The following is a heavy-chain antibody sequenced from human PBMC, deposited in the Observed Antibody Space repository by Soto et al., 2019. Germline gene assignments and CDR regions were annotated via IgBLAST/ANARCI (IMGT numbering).Heavy chain of an antibody. D-gene: IGHD2-2*03. CDR1: GGSVSSSNYS. Sequence: SETLSLTGTVSGGSVSSSNYSWGWIRQSPGKGLEWIGTIYSCENTYYNPSLMSRVTVSVDTSKNEFSLKLSSETAADTAVYYCARLNGYCISTNCHGYYGMDVWGQGTTVT. V-gene: IGHV4-39*01. J-gene: IGHJ6*02. CDR3: ARLNGYCISTNCHGYYGMDV. CDR2: IYSCENT.